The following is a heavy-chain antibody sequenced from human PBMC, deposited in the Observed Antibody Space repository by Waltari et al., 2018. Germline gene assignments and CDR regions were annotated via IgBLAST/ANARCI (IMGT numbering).Heavy chain of an antibody. CDR2: IYHSGST. CDR3: ARDRAYDYSNSRHYYYGMDV. J-gene: IGHJ6*02. Sequence: QVQLQESGPGLVKPSETLSLTCAVSGYSISSGYYWGWIRQPPGKGLEWIGGIYHSGSTDYNPSLKSRVTISVDTSKNQCSLKLSSVTAADTAVYYWARDRAYDYSNSRHYYYGMDVWGQGTTVTVSS. CDR1: GYSISSGYY. V-gene: IGHV4-38-2*02. D-gene: IGHD4-4*01.